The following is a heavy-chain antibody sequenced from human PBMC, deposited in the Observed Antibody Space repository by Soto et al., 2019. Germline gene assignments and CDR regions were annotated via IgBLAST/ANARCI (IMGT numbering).Heavy chain of an antibody. V-gene: IGHV3-30-3*01. D-gene: IGHD6-13*01. Sequence: GGSLRLSCAASGFTFSSYAMHWVRQAPGKGLEWVAVISYDGSNKYYADSVKGRFTISRDNSKNTLYLQMNSLRAEDTAVYYCARDAAAGTHYYYGMDVWGQGTTVTVSS. CDR1: GFTFSSYA. CDR3: ARDAAAGTHYYYGMDV. J-gene: IGHJ6*02. CDR2: ISYDGSNK.